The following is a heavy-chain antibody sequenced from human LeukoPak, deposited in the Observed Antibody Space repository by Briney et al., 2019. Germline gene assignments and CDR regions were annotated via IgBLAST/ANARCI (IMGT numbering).Heavy chain of an antibody. Sequence: PSETLSLTCTVSGGSISSSSYYWGWIRQPPGKGLEWFGSIYYSGSTYYNPSLKSRVTISVDTSKNQFSLKLSSVTAADTAIYYCARQGGYCSSTSCFPNYYYFYYYMDVWGKGTTVIVSS. D-gene: IGHD2-2*03. CDR1: GGSISSSSYY. V-gene: IGHV4-39*01. CDR2: IYYSGST. J-gene: IGHJ6*03. CDR3: ARQGGYCSSTSCFPNYYYFYYYMDV.